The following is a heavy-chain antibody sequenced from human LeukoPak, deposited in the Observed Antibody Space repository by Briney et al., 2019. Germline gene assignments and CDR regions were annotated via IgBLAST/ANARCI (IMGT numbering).Heavy chain of an antibody. D-gene: IGHD3-3*01. J-gene: IGHJ6*03. CDR2: INHSGST. Sequence: SETLSLTCAVYGGSFSGYYWSWIRQPPGKGLEWIGEINHSGSTNYNPSLKSRVTISVDTPKNQFSLKLSSVTAADTAVYYCARGSPSITIFGVVSTRGYYYYMDVWGKGTTVTVSS. CDR1: GGSFSGYY. CDR3: ARGSPSITIFGVVSTRGYYYYMDV. V-gene: IGHV4-34*01.